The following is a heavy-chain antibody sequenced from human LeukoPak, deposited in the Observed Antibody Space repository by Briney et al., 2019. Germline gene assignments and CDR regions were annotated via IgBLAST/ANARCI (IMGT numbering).Heavy chain of an antibody. CDR1: GFTFSSYA. CDR2: IFGAGKNTT. D-gene: IGHD6-19*01. CDR3: ARDGSIAVKNWFDP. Sequence: GGSLRLSCAASGFTFSSYAMNWVRQAPGKGLEWVSIIFGAGKNTTYYADSVKGRFTVSRDNSKNPLYLQMNSLRAEDTAVYYCARDGSIAVKNWFDPWGQGTLVTVSS. J-gene: IGHJ5*02. V-gene: IGHV3-23*03.